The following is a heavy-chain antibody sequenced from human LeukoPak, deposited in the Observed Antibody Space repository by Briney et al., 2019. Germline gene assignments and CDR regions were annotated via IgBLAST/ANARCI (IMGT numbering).Heavy chain of an antibody. D-gene: IGHD3-10*01. J-gene: IGHJ5*02. CDR2: MNPNSGNT. V-gene: IGHV1-8*03. CDR3: ARSPSDGYYYGSGSYYANWFDP. CDR1: GGTFSSYD. Sequence: ASVKVSCKASGGTFSSYDINWVRQATGQGLEWMGWMNPNSGNTGYAQKFQGRVTITRNTSISTAYMELSSLRSEDTAVYYCARSPSDGYYYGSGSYYANWFDPWGQGTLVTVSS.